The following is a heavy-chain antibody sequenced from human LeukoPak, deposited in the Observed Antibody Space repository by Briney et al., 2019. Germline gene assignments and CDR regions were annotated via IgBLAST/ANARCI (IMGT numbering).Heavy chain of an antibody. CDR2: INPNSGGT. D-gene: IGHD1-20*01. CDR3: ARAYNWNDRFDY. J-gene: IGHJ4*02. Sequence: ASVKVSCKASGYTFTGYYMHWVRQAPGQGLEWMGRINPNSGGTNYAQKFQGRVTVTRDTSPTAVYMELSSLRSEDTAVYYCARAYNWNDRFDYWGQGTLVTVSS. CDR1: GYTFTGYY. V-gene: IGHV1-2*06.